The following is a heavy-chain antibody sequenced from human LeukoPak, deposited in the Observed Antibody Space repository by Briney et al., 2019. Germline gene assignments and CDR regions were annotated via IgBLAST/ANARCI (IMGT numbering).Heavy chain of an antibody. CDR3: ARAPGVKYYYYYMDV. CDR2: IYTSGST. D-gene: IGHD3-10*01. V-gene: IGHV4-4*09. CDR1: GGSISSYY. Sequence: PSETLPLTCTVSGGSISSYYWSWIRQPPGKGLEWIGYIYTSGSTNYNPSLKSRVTISVDTSKNQFSLKLSSVTAADTAVYYCARAPGVKYYYYYMDVGAKGPTVPVSS. J-gene: IGHJ6*03.